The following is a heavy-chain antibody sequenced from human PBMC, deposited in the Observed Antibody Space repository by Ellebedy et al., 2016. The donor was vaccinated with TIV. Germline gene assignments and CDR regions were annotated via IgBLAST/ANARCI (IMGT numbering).Heavy chain of an antibody. J-gene: IGHJ4*02. CDR3: ARGGAGSLNDY. CDR2: IYYSGST. Sequence: ESLKISCTVSGRSISSYYWSWIRQPPGKELEWIGYIYYSGSTNYNPSLKSRVTMSVDTSMNQFSLRLSSVTAADTAVYYCARGGAGSLNDYWGQGTLVTVSS. CDR1: GRSISSYY. V-gene: IGHV4-59*01. D-gene: IGHD6-19*01.